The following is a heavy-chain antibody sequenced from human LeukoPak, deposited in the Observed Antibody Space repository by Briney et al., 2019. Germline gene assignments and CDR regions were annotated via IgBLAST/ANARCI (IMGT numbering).Heavy chain of an antibody. Sequence: GGSLRLSCAAPGFTFSTYVMTSVRQAPGKGLEWVSAILGSGGGTYYADSVKGRFTISRDNSKNTLYLQMNSLRAEDTAVYYCATAPGAYYYYHMDVWGQGTTVTVSS. CDR2: ILGSGGGT. CDR3: ATAPGAYYYYHMDV. CDR1: GFTFSTYV. V-gene: IGHV3-23*01. J-gene: IGHJ6*02. D-gene: IGHD3-10*01.